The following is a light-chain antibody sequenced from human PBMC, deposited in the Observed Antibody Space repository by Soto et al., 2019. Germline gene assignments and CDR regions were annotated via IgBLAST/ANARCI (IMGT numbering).Light chain of an antibody. CDR1: QRISNF. CDR3: QQSYSSPWT. Sequence: DSQMTQSPSTLPASVGDRVTITCRGRQRISNFLNWYQQKPGKAPKLLIYAASSLRSGVTSRFSGSGSGTDFTLTISSLQREDFATYVCQQSYSSPWTFGQGTKVDIK. V-gene: IGKV1-39*01. CDR2: AAS. J-gene: IGKJ1*01.